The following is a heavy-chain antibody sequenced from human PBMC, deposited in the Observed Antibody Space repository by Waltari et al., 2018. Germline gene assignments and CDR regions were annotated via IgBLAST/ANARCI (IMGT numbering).Heavy chain of an antibody. CDR3: ARGAALWFGESD. V-gene: IGHV4-31*03. D-gene: IGHD3-10*01. CDR1: GGSISSGGYS. CDR2: IYYSGST. Sequence: QVQLQESGPGLVKPSQTLSLTCTVSGGSISSGGYSWSWIRQHPGKGLEWIGYIYYSGSTYYNPSLKSRVTISVDTSKNQFSLKLSSVTAADTAVYYCARGAALWFGESDWGQGTLVTVSS. J-gene: IGHJ4*02.